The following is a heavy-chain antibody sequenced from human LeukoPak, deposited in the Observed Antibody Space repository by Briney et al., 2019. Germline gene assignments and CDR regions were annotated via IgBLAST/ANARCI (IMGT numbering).Heavy chain of an antibody. J-gene: IGHJ3*01. D-gene: IGHD3-22*01. Sequence: AASVKVSCKASGGTFRNYTISWVRQAPGQGREWMGRFIPIFGTTNYAQKFQGRVTITTDESTTTAYMELSSLSSEDTAVYYCATDGPFFYASTGGGLTWGQGTMVTVSS. CDR2: FIPIFGTT. CDR3: ATDGPFFYASTGGGLT. V-gene: IGHV1-69*05. CDR1: GGTFRNYT.